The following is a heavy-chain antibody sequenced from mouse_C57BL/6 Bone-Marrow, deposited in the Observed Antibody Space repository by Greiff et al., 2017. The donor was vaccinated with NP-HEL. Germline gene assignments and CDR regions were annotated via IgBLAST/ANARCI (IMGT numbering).Heavy chain of an antibody. J-gene: IGHJ2*01. CDR3: ARAYGNYLDY. D-gene: IGHD2-10*02. CDR2: ISYDGSN. Sequence: VQLQQSGPGLVKPSQSLSLTCSVTVYSITSGYYWNWIRRFPGNKLEWVGSISYDGSNNYSPSLKNRISITRDTSKNQFFLKLNSVTAEDTATYYCARAYGNYLDYWGQATTLTVSS. CDR1: VYSITSGYY. V-gene: IGHV3-6*01.